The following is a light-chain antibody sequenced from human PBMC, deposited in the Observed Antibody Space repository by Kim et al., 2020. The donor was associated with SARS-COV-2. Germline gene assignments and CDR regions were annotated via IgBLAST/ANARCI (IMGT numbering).Light chain of an antibody. CDR3: QSYDSTLSSI. J-gene: IGLJ2*01. V-gene: IGLV1-40*01. Sequence: QSVLTQPPSVSGPPGQRITVSCTGSRSDIGAGYDVYWYQHIPGTAPKLLIYNNNYRPSGVPDRFSGSRSGASASLANSGLQPEDEADYYCQSYDSTLSSIFGGGTQLTGL. CDR2: NNN. CDR1: RSDIGAGYD.